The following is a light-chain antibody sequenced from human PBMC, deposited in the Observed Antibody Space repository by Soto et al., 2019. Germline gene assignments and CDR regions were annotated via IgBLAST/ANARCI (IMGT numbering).Light chain of an antibody. Sequence: EIVLTQSPGTLSLSPGERATVSCRASQSVNNNYVAWYQQKSGQAPRLLIFAASSRAPGIPGRFSGSGSRADFTLTITRLEPDDFAVYYCQQYGSSLYTFGQGTKLEIK. V-gene: IGKV3-20*01. J-gene: IGKJ2*01. CDR1: QSVNNNY. CDR3: QQYGSSLYT. CDR2: AAS.